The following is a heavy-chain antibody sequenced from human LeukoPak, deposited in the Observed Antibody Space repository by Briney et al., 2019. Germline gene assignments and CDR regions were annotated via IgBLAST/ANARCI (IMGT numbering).Heavy chain of an antibody. V-gene: IGHV3-66*01. D-gene: IGHD5-24*01. CDR3: ASRRDGYIPDAFDI. CDR2: IYSGGST. Sequence: PGGSLRLSCAASGFTVSSNYMSWVRQAPGKGLQCVSVIYSGGSTYYADSVKGRFTISRDNSKNTLYLQMNSLRAEDTAVYYCASRRDGYIPDAFDIWGQRTMVTVSS. CDR1: GFTVSSNY. J-gene: IGHJ3*02.